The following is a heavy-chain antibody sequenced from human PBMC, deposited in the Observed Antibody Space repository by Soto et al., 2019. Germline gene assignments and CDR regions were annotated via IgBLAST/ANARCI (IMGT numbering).Heavy chain of an antibody. J-gene: IGHJ6*02. CDR3: ARGTWGQRGVGIDV. D-gene: IGHD6-25*01. CDR1: GFSFSTYE. Sequence: EVQLVESGGGWVQPGGSLRLSCVASGFSFSTYEMDWVRQAPGRGLGWVSYISSRGGTKYYADSVKGRFTISRDNPKNTLYLQINSLRVKDTAVYFCARGTWGQRGVGIDVWGQGTMVTVSS. CDR2: ISSRGGTK. V-gene: IGHV3-48*03.